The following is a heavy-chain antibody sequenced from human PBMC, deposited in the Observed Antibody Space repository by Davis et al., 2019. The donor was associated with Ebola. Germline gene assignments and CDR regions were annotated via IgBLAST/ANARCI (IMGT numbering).Heavy chain of an antibody. Sequence: ASVKVSCKASGYTFTGYYMHWVRQAPGQGLEWMGRINPNSGGTNYAQKFQGRVTMTRDTSISTAYMELRSLRSDDTAVYYCARYSRIVGACMWGQGTLVTVSS. J-gene: IGHJ4*02. CDR3: ARYSRIVGACM. V-gene: IGHV1-2*06. CDR2: INPNSGGT. CDR1: GYTFTGYY. D-gene: IGHD1-26*01.